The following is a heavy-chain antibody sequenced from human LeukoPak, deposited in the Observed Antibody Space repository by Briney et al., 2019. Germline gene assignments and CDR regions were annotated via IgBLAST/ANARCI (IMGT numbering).Heavy chain of an antibody. Sequence: SETLSLTCTVSGGSISSYYWSWIRQPPGKGLEWIGYIYYSGSTNYNPSLKSRVTISVDTSKNRFSLKLSSVTAADTAVYYCARDPYSGYGGTGYFDYWGQGTLVTVSS. CDR1: GGSISSYY. V-gene: IGHV4-59*12. CDR2: IYYSGST. D-gene: IGHD5-12*01. J-gene: IGHJ4*02. CDR3: ARDPYSGYGGTGYFDY.